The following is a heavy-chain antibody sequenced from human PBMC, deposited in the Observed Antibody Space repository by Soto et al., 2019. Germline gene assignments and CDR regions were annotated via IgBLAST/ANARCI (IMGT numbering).Heavy chain of an antibody. Sequence: ASVKVSCKVSGYTLTELSVHWVRQAPGKGLEWMGGFDPEDGETIYAQKFQGRVTMTRDTSTSTVYMEVSGLRSEDTAVYYCARDQEPSTLYYDYYYMDVWGKGTTVTVSS. CDR3: ARDQEPSTLYYDYYYMDV. J-gene: IGHJ6*03. V-gene: IGHV1-24*01. CDR1: GYTLTELS. CDR2: FDPEDGET.